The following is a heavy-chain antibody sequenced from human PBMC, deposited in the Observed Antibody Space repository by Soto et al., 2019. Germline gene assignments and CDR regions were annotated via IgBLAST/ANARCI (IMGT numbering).Heavy chain of an antibody. CDR2: ISASGVTT. V-gene: IGHV3-23*01. D-gene: IGHD1-1*01. J-gene: IGHJ4*02. Sequence: EVPLSESGGGLVQPGGSLRLSCVASGFTFSSFAMSWFRQGPGKGLEWVSAISASGVTTHYADSVKGRFTFSRDNSNNTLFLQMNSLRAEDTAVYYCAKGPTANPKMYFDSWCQGTLVTVSS. CDR3: AKGPTANPKMYFDS. CDR1: GFTFSSFA.